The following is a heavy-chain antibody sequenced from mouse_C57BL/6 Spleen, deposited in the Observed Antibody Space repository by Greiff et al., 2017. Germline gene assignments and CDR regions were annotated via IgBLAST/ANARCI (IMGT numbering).Heavy chain of an antibody. D-gene: IGHD2-1*01. CDR3: ARRGYYGNFAWFAY. CDR2: INPSTGGT. J-gene: IGHJ3*01. Sequence: VHVKQSGPELVKPGASVKISCKASGYSFTGYYMNWVKQSPEKSLEWIGEINPSTGGTTYNQKFKAKATLTVDKSSSTAYMQLKSLTSEDSAVYYCARRGYYGNFAWFAYWGQGTLVTVSA. V-gene: IGHV1-42*01. CDR1: GYSFTGYY.